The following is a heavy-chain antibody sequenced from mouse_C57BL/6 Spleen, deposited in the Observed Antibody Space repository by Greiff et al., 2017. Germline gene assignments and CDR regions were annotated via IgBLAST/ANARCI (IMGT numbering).Heavy chain of an antibody. CDR3: ARSDGYYSYAMDY. CDR1: GYTFTDYY. D-gene: IGHD2-3*01. V-gene: IGHV1-19*01. J-gene: IGHJ4*01. Sequence: EVQLQQSGPVLVKPGASVKMSCKASGYTFTDYYMNWVKQSHGKSLEWIGVINPYNGGTSYNQKFKGKATLTVDKSSSTAYMELNSLTSEDSAVYYCARSDGYYSYAMDYWGQGTSVTVS. CDR2: INPYNGGT.